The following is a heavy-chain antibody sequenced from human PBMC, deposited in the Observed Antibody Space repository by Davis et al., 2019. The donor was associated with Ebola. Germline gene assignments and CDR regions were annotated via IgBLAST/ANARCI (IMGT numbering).Heavy chain of an antibody. CDR2: IRTTTEGG. CDR3: VRDKDYGFDY. D-gene: IGHD4-17*01. V-gene: IGHV3-48*02. CDR1: GFTFKDYA. J-gene: IGHJ4*02. Sequence: GESLKISCEASGFTFKDYAMSWVRQAPGKGLEWISNIRTTTEGGMTYADSVKGRFTISRDDARDSLSLQMTSLRDEDTAVYYCVRDKDYGFDYWGQGTLVTVSS.